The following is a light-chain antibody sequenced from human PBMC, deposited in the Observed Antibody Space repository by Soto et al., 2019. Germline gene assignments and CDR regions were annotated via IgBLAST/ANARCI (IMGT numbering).Light chain of an antibody. V-gene: IGLV2-14*01. CDR1: SSDVGFYDY. CDR3: SSYTSSNTLV. J-gene: IGLJ2*01. CDR2: NVA. Sequence: QSALTQPASVSGSPGQSITISCTGTSSDVGFYDYVSWYQQHPGKAPQLMIYNVAYRPSGVSDRFSGSKSGNTASLTISGLQAEDEADYYCSSYTSSNTLVFGGGTQLTVL.